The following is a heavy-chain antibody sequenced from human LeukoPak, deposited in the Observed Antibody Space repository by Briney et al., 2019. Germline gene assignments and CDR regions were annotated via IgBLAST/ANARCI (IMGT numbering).Heavy chain of an antibody. D-gene: IGHD3-10*01. Sequence: PGGSLRLSCAASGFTFSDYYMSWIRQAPGKGLEWVSYISSSGSTIYYADSVKGRFTISRDNAKNSLYLQMNSLRAEDTAVYYCARVPITMVRGPWFDPWGQGTLVTVSS. J-gene: IGHJ5*02. CDR2: ISSSGSTI. CDR1: GFTFSDYY. CDR3: ARVPITMVRGPWFDP. V-gene: IGHV3-11*01.